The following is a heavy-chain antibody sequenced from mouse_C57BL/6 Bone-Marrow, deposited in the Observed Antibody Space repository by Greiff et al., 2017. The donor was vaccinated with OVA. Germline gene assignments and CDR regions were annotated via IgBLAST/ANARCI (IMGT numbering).Heavy chain of an antibody. D-gene: IGHD2-4*01. Sequence: VQLQQPGAELVMPGASVKLSCKASGYTFTSYWMHWVKQRPGQGLEWIGEIDPSDSYTNYNQKFKGKSTLTVDKSSSTAYMQLSSLTSEDSAVYYCARRVIYYDYCYWYFDVWGTGTTVTVSS. V-gene: IGHV1-69*01. CDR2: IDPSDSYT. CDR1: GYTFTSYW. CDR3: ARRVIYYDYCYWYFDV. J-gene: IGHJ1*03.